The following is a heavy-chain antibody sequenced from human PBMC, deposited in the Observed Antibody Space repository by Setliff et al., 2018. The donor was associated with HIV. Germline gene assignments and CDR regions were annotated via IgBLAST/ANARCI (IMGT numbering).Heavy chain of an antibody. J-gene: IGHJ6*03. V-gene: IGHV1-46*01. CDR2: INPSGGTT. D-gene: IGHD1-26*01. CDR3: ARGGHYSGSYLPRDYYMDV. CDR1: GYTFTNFY. Sequence: ASVKVSCKASGYTFTNFYIHWVRQAPGQGLKWLGMINPSGGTTTYAQKFQGRVTMTSDTSTSTVYMDLSSLGSEDTAGYYCARGGHYSGSYLPRDYYMDVWGKGTTVTVSS.